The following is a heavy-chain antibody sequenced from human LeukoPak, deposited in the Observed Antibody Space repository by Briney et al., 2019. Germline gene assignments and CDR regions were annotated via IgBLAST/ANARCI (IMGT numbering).Heavy chain of an antibody. CDR3: AREWQYAPDY. Sequence: HPGGSLRLSCAAPGFNFNIYHMNWVRQAPGKGLEWLSSISSRSDTIYYADSVRGRFTLSRDNAENSLYLQMRSLTDEDTAVYYCAREWQYAPDYWGQGTLVTVSS. J-gene: IGHJ4*02. D-gene: IGHD2-2*01. CDR1: GFNFNIYH. V-gene: IGHV3-48*02. CDR2: ISSRSDTI.